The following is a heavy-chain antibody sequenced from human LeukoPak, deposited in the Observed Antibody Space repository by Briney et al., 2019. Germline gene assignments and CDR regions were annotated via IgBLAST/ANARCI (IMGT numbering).Heavy chain of an antibody. V-gene: IGHV4-30-4*08. J-gene: IGHJ4*02. CDR2: IYYSGST. CDR1: GGSISSGDYY. CDR3: ARGHYGSGSYYSRGGYFDY. D-gene: IGHD3-10*01. Sequence: SQTLSLTCTVSGGSISSGDYYWIWIGQPPGKGLEWIGYIYYSGSTYYNPSLKSRVTISVDTSKNQFSLKLSSVTAADTAVYYCARGHYGSGSYYSRGGYFDYWGQGTLVTVSS.